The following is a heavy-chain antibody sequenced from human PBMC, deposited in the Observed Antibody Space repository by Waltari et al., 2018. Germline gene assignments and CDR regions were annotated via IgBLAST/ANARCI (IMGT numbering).Heavy chain of an antibody. V-gene: IGHV3-21*01. CDR1: GFTSSSYS. D-gene: IGHD2-15*01. J-gene: IGHJ4*03. CDR2: ISSSSSYI. Sequence: EVQLVESGGGLVKPGGSLSLSCAASGFTSSSYSLIWVRQAPGMGLYWRSSISSSSSYIYYADSVKGRFTISRDNAKNSLYLQMNSLRAEDTAVYYCARDCSGGSCYSSRRYFDYWGQGTMVTVSS. CDR3: ARDCSGGSCYSSRRYFDY.